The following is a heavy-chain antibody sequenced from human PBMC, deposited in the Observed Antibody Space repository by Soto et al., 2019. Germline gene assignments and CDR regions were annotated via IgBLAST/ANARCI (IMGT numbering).Heavy chain of an antibody. J-gene: IGHJ6*02. Sequence: QVQLVESGGGVVQPGRSLRLSCAASGFTFSSYGMHWVRQAPGKGLEWVAGIWYDGSNKYYADSVEGGFNIPRDMSKNTEDLQMNRLRAEGTAVYYCARDLLESVEPGVGDYYCYGMDVWGQGTTVTVSS. V-gene: IGHV3-33*01. D-gene: IGHD2-2*01. CDR1: GFTFSSYG. CDR2: IWYDGSNK. CDR3: ARDLLESVEPGVGDYYCYGMDV.